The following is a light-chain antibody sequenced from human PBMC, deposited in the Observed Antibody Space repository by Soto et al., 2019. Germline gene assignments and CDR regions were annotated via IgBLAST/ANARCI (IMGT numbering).Light chain of an antibody. CDR1: SRDVGSYKF. V-gene: IGLV2-23*01. CDR3: CSYAGSSTLV. Sequence: QSALTQPASVSGSPGQSITISCTGTSRDVGSYKFVSWYQQHPVKAPKLMIYEGSKRPSGVSNRFSGSKSGNTASLTISGLQAEGEADYYCCSYAGSSTLVFGGGTKLTVL. CDR2: EGS. J-gene: IGLJ2*01.